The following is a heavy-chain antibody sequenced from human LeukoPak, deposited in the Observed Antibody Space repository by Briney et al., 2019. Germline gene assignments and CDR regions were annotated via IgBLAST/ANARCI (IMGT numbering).Heavy chain of an antibody. CDR3: ATTYYYDRWGRAFDI. Sequence: ASVKVSCKASGGTFSSYAISWVRQAPGQGLGWMGGIIPIFGTAKYAQKFQGRVTITADESTSTAYMELSSLRSEDTAVYYCATTYYYDRWGRAFDIWGQGTMVTVSS. V-gene: IGHV1-69*13. CDR2: IIPIFGTA. CDR1: GGTFSSYA. D-gene: IGHD3-22*01. J-gene: IGHJ3*02.